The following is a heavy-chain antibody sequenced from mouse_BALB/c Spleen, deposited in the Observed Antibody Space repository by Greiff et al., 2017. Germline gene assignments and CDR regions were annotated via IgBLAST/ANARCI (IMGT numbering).Heavy chain of an antibody. CDR1: GYSITSGYY. V-gene: IGHV3-6*02. CDR2: ISYDGSN. J-gene: IGHJ1*01. D-gene: IGHD2-2*01. Sequence: DVKLQESGPGLVKPSQSLSLTCSVTGYSITSGYYWNWIRQFPGNKLEWMGYISYDGSNNYNPSLKNRISITRDTSKNQFFLKLNSVTTEDTATYYCARDGLRPLYWYFDVWGAGTTVTVSS. CDR3: ARDGLRPLYWYFDV.